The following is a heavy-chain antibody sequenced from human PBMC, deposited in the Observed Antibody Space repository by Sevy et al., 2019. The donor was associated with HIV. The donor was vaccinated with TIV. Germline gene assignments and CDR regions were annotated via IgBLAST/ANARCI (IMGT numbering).Heavy chain of an antibody. CDR1: GDSVSSKGAA. D-gene: IGHD3-10*01. Sequence: QSQTLSLTCGISGDSVSSKGAAWNWIRQSPSRGLEWLGRTYYRSKWYATYAVSVKSRLIINPDTSKNQFSLHLNSVTPEDTAVYYCARPNQSSGSYYPTSGVGYYGMDVWGQGTTVTVSS. J-gene: IGHJ6*02. CDR3: ARPNQSSGSYYPTSGVGYYGMDV. CDR2: TYYRSKWYA. V-gene: IGHV6-1*01.